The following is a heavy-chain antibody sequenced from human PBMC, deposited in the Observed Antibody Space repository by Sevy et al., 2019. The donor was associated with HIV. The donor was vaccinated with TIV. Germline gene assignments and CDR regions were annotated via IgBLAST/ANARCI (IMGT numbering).Heavy chain of an antibody. CDR2: IWYDGSNK. J-gene: IGHJ4*02. D-gene: IGHD3-22*01. CDR1: GFTFSSYG. CDR3: ARDTYDSSGYYAY. V-gene: IGHV3-33*01. Sequence: QAGGSLRLSCAASGFTFSSYGMHWVRQAPGKGLEWVAVIWYDGSNKYYADSVKGRFTISRDNSKNTLYLQMNSLRAEDTAVYYCARDTYDSSGYYAYWGQGTLVTVSS.